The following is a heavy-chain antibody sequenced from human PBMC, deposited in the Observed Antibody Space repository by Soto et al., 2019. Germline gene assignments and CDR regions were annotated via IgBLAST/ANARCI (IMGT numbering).Heavy chain of an antibody. CDR3: ARERGPRPVFDD. CDR1: GYTFTSYG. V-gene: IGHV1-18*01. Sequence: GASVKVSCKASGYTFTSYGISWVRQAPGQGLEWMGWITPYNGDTNYAQKLQGRVTMTTDTSTSTAYMELRSLRSDDTAVYYCARERGPRPVFDDWGQGTLVTVSS. D-gene: IGHD2-2*01. CDR2: ITPYNGDT. J-gene: IGHJ4*02.